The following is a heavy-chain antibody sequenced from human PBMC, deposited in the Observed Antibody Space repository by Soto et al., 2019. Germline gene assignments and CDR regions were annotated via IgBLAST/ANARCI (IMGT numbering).Heavy chain of an antibody. V-gene: IGHV4-34*01. Sequence: SETLSLTCAVYGGSFSGYYWSWIRQPPGKGLEWIGEINHSGSTNYNPSLRSRVTISVDTSKNQFSLKLSSVTAADTAVYYCANYGDKTKYYFDYWGQGTLVTVSS. CDR2: INHSGST. D-gene: IGHD4-17*01. CDR3: ANYGDKTKYYFDY. J-gene: IGHJ4*02. CDR1: GGSFSGYY.